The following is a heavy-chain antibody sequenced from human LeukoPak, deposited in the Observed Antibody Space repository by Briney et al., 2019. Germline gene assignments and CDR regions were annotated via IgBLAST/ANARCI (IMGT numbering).Heavy chain of an antibody. CDR2: IYYSGST. V-gene: IGHV4-59*12. D-gene: IGHD2-15*01. CDR1: GGSISSYY. CDR3: ARGTDNHDAFDI. J-gene: IGHJ3*02. Sequence: SSETLSLTCTVSGGSISSYYWSWIRQPPGKGLEWIGSIYYSGSTYYNPSLKSRVTISVDTSKNQFSLKLSSVTAADTAVYYCARGTDNHDAFDIWGQGTMVTVSS.